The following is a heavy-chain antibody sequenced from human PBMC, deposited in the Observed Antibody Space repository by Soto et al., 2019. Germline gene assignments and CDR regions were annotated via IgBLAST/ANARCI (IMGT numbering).Heavy chain of an antibody. V-gene: IGHV1-18*01. Sequence: ASVKVSCKASGYTFTSSGISWVRQAPGQGLEWMGWISTDNGNTKYAQHLQGRVTMSTDTSTTTAYMELRSLRSDDTAVYYCGRTVGLSYGMDVWGQGTTVTVSS. CDR3: GRTVGLSYGMDV. CDR2: ISTDNGNT. J-gene: IGHJ6*02. CDR1: GYTFTSSG. D-gene: IGHD1-26*01.